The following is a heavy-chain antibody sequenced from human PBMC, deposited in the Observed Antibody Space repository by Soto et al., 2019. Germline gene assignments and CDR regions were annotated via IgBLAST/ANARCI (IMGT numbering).Heavy chain of an antibody. CDR1: GYTLTELS. J-gene: IGHJ5*02. D-gene: IGHD5-18*01. CDR3: SCVSKYSHPVEFDD. V-gene: IGHV1-24*01. Sequence: ASVKVSCKVSGYTLTELSMHWVRQAPGKGLEWMGGFDPEDGETIYAQKFQGRVTMTEDTSTDTAYMELSSLRSEDTAVYYYSCVSKYSHPVEFDDWGQGTLVTVSS. CDR2: FDPEDGET.